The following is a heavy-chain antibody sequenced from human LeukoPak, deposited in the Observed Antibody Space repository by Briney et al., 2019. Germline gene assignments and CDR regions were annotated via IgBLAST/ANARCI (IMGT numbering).Heavy chain of an antibody. CDR2: IYHSGST. J-gene: IGHJ6*03. D-gene: IGHD1-26*01. CDR1: GGSISSSSYY. V-gene: IGHV4-39*07. Sequence: SETLSLTCTVSGGSISSSSYYWGWIRQPPGKGLEWIGSIYHSGSTYYNPSLKSRVTISVDTSKNQFSLKLSSVTAADTAVYYCARTYSGSYLAYYYYYMDVWGKGTTVTVSS. CDR3: ARTYSGSYLAYYYYYMDV.